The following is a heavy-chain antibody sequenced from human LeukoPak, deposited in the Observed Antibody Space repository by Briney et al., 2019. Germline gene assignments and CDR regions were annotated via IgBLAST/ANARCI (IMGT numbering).Heavy chain of an antibody. CDR3: ARGYCSSTSCHGPDY. V-gene: IGHV4-59*01. J-gene: IGHJ4*02. Sequence: PSETLSLTCTVSGGSISSYYWSWIRQPPGKGLEWIGYIYYSGGTNYNPSLKSRVTISVDTSKNQFSLKLSSVTAADTAVYYCARGYCSSTSCHGPDYWGQGTLVTVSS. CDR1: GGSISSYY. D-gene: IGHD2-2*01. CDR2: IYYSGGT.